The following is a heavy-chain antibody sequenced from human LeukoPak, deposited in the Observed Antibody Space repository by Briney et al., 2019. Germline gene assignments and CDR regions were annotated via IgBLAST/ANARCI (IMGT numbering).Heavy chain of an antibody. CDR3: ARADGYYYYGMDV. CDR2: IYTSGST. CDR1: GGSISSGSYY. V-gene: IGHV4-61*02. Sequence: PSQTLSLTCTVSGGSISSGSYYWSWIRPPAGQGLEWIGRIYTSGSTNYNPSLKSRVTISVDTSKNQFSLKLSSVTAADTAVYYCARADGYYYYGMDVWGQGTTVTVSS. J-gene: IGHJ6*02. D-gene: IGHD5-24*01.